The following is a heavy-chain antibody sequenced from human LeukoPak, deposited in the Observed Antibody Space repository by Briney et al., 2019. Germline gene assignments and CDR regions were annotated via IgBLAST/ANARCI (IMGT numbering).Heavy chain of an antibody. CDR2: IKQDGSEK. Sequence: RPGGSLRLSCAVSGFAFSSYWMSWVRQAPGKGLEWVANIKQDGSEKHYVDSVKGRFTISRDNAKNSLYLQMNSLRAEDTAVYYCARDAFSYYYYYMDVWGKGTTVTVSS. J-gene: IGHJ6*03. CDR1: GFAFSSYW. CDR3: ARDAFSYYYYYMDV. V-gene: IGHV3-7*01.